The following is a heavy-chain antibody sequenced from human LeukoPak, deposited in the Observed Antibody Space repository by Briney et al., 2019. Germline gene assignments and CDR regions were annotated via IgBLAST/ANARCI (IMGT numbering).Heavy chain of an antibody. V-gene: IGHV4-38-2*02. D-gene: IGHD6-13*01. CDR3: ARDRRIAAAGDYYMDV. CDR2: IYHSGST. CDR1: GGSISSYY. Sequence: SETLSLTCTVSGGSISSYYWSWIRQPPGKGLEWIGSIYHSGSTYYNPSLKSRVTISVDTSKNQFSLKLSSVTAADTAVCYCARDRRIAAAGDYYMDVWGKGTTVTVSS. J-gene: IGHJ6*03.